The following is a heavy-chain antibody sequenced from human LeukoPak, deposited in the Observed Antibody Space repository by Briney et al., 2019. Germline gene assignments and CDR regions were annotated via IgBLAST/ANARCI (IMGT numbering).Heavy chain of an antibody. CDR3: ARGGTAPCYFDD. Sequence: PSETLSLTCTVSGGSITSYYWNWICNPASQGLDLIGRIYSNENTNYNPSLKLRGTMSIATSKNQFCMKLSSVTATDTAVYNCARGGTAPCYFDDWGQGTLVTVSS. D-gene: IGHD2-21*02. J-gene: IGHJ4*02. V-gene: IGHV4-4*07. CDR2: IYSNENT. CDR1: GGSITSYY.